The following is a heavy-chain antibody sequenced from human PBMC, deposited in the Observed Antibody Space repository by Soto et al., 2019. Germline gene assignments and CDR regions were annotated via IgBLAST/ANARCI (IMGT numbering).Heavy chain of an antibody. V-gene: IGHV1-69*01. Sequence: QVQLVQSGAEVKKPGSSVKVSCKASGGTFSSYAISWVRQAPGQGLEWMGGIIPIFGTANYAQKCQGRVTITADESTSTAYMELSSLRSEDTAVYYCASTYYYGSGSYSDGMDVWGQGTTVTVSS. D-gene: IGHD3-10*01. CDR3: ASTYYYGSGSYSDGMDV. CDR1: GGTFSSYA. CDR2: IIPIFGTA. J-gene: IGHJ6*02.